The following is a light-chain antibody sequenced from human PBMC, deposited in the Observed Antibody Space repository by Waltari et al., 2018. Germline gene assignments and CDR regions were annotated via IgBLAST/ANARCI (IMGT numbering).Light chain of an antibody. V-gene: IGKV3-15*01. CDR3: QQYDNWPLT. CDR2: DAS. Sequence: ETVMTQSPATLSVYPGERATLSCMASQRIKNNLPWYQQKGGQAPRLLLFDASTRATGISARFSGSGYGTEFTLTISSLQSEDFAVYYCQQYDNWPLTFGQGTRLDIK. CDR1: QRIKNN. J-gene: IGKJ5*01.